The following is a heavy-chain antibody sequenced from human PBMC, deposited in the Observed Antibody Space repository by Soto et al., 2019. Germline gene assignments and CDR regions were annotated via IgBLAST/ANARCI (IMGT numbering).Heavy chain of an antibody. CDR2: IIPIFGTA. V-gene: IGHV1-69*13. CDR3: ARGHYGYSSAGTSGRWFDP. Sequence: VEVSCEECRGRLRSKARRWAQQEKRKGLEWMGGIIPIFGTATYAQKFQGRVTITADESTSTAYMELSSLRSEDTAVYYCARGHYGYSSAGTSGRWFDPWGQGTLVSVSS. J-gene: IGHJ5*02. D-gene: IGHD6-25*01. CDR1: RGRLRSKA.